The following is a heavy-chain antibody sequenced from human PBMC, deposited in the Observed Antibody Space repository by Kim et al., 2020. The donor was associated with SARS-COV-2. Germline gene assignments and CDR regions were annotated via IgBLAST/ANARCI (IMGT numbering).Heavy chain of an antibody. CDR2: ISSSSSYI. Sequence: GGSLRLSCAASGFTFSSYSMNWVRQAPGKGLEWVSSISSSSSYIYYADSVKGRFTISRDNAKNSLYLQMNSLRAEDTAVYYCAIDRSSVAGYYFDYWGQGTLVTVSS. J-gene: IGHJ4*02. CDR3: AIDRSSVAGYYFDY. V-gene: IGHV3-21*01. CDR1: GFTFSSYS. D-gene: IGHD6-19*01.